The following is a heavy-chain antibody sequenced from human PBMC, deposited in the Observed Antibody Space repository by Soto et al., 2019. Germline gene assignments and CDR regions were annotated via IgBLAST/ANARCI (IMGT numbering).Heavy chain of an antibody. CDR3: ARCLGSWYDDKRETRISGYYYMDV. CDR1: GYSFTSYW. CDR2: IYPGESDT. Sequence: KVFCKGSGYSFTSYWISWVHQMQGKGMEWMGIIYPGESDTRYSPSFQGQVTISADKSISTAYLQWSSLKASDTAMYYCARCLGSWYDDKRETRISGYYYMDVWGKGTTVTVSS. J-gene: IGHJ6*03. D-gene: IGHD6-13*01. V-gene: IGHV5-51*07.